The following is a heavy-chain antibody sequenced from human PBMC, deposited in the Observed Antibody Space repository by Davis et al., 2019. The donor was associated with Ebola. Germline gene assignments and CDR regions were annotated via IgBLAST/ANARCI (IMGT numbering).Heavy chain of an antibody. CDR3: AKAAGIAAAGTWNWFDP. J-gene: IGHJ5*02. CDR2: ISGSGGST. V-gene: IGHV3-23*01. Sequence: GESLKISCAASGFTFRSYAMSWVRQAPGKGLEWVSAISGSGGSTYYADSVKGRFTISRDNSKNTLYLQMNSLRAEDTAVYYCAKAAGIAAAGTWNWFDPWGQGTLVTVSS. CDR1: GFTFRSYA. D-gene: IGHD6-13*01.